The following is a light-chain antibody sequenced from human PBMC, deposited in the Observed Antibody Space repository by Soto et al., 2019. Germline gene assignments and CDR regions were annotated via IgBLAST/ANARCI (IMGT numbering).Light chain of an antibody. CDR3: HQYGSSPST. J-gene: IGKJ2*01. CDR1: QSVSSSY. Sequence: EIVLTQSPGSLSLSPGERASLSCRASQSVSSSYLAWYQQKPGQAPRLLIYGASSRATGIPDRFSGSGSGTDFTLTINRLELEDFAVYYCHQYGSSPSTFGQGTKLEI. V-gene: IGKV3-20*01. CDR2: GAS.